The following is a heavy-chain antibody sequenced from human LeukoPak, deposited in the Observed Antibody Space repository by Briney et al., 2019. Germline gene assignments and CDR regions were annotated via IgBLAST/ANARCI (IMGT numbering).Heavy chain of an antibody. CDR1: GGSISSSSYY. V-gene: IGHV4-39*07. D-gene: IGHD3-22*01. Sequence: SETLSLTCTVSGGSISSSSYYWGWIRQPPGKGLEWIGSIYYSGSTYYNPSLKSRVTISVDTSKNQFSLKLSSVTAADTAVYYCARDGKVGYYDSSGYPDYWGQGTLVTVSS. J-gene: IGHJ4*02. CDR2: IYYSGST. CDR3: ARDGKVGYYDSSGYPDY.